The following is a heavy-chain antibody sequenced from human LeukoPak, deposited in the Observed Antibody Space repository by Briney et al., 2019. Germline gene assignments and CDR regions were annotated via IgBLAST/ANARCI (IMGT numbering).Heavy chain of an antibody. CDR2: INHSGST. CDR3: ARLANYDFWRGPYPHDAFDI. Sequence: SETLSLTCAVYGGSFSGYYWSWIRQPPGKGLEWIGEINHSGSTNYNPSLKSRVTISVDTSKNQFSLKVISVTAADTAVFYCARLANYDFWRGPYPHDAFDIWGQGTMVTVSS. J-gene: IGHJ3*02. CDR1: GGSFSGYY. V-gene: IGHV4-34*01. D-gene: IGHD3-3*01.